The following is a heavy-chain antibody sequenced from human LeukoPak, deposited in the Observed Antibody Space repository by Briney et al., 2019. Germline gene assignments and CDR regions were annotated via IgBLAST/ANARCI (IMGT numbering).Heavy chain of an antibody. CDR2: TDYSGTT. D-gene: IGHD2-15*01. J-gene: IGHJ3*02. Sequence: MTSETLSLTCTVSGGPISTSYFWGWVRQPPGKGLEWIGTTDYSGTTYYNPSLKSRVTISIDTSKNQFSLKLSSVTAPDTAVYYCARHSGGSYVFAFDIWGQGIMFTVSS. CDR1: GGPISTSYF. CDR3: ARHSGGSYVFAFDI. V-gene: IGHV4-39*01.